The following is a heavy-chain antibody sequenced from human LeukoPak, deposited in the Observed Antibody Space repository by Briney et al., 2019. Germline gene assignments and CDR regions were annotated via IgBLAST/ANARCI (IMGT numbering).Heavy chain of an antibody. J-gene: IGHJ4*02. V-gene: IGHV3-9*01. CDR3: ARRGYCSGGSCSRPFDY. Sequence: GGSLRLSCAASGFTFDDHAMHWVRQAPGKGLERVSGISWNSGSIGYADSVKGRFTISRDNAKNSLYLQMNSLRAEDTALYYCARRGYCSGGSCSRPFDYWGQGTLVTVSS. CDR2: ISWNSGSI. D-gene: IGHD2-15*01. CDR1: GFTFDDHA.